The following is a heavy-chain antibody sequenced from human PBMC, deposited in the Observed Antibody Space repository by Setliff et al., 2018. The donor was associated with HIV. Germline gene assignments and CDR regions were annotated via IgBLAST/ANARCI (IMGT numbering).Heavy chain of an antibody. Sequence: SETLSLTCTVSGGSISSYYWSWIRQSPGKGLEWLGYIYYSGSTNYNPSLKSRVTISVDTSKNQFSLTLNSVTAADTAVYYCARGPAGRLVFGVVISYYFDYWGQGTLVTVSS. D-gene: IGHD3-3*01. V-gene: IGHV4-59*01. CDR1: GGSISSYY. CDR3: ARGPAGRLVFGVVISYYFDY. J-gene: IGHJ4*02. CDR2: IYYSGST.